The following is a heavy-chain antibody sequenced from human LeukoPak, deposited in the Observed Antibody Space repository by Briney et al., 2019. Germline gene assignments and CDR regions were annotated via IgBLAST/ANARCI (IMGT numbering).Heavy chain of an antibody. D-gene: IGHD3-22*01. CDR2: ISSGTTDT. V-gene: IGHV3-21*01. CDR1: GFTFSRYN. CDR3: ARGLTYYYAGSAYPADAFDL. J-gene: IGHJ3*01. Sequence: KTGGSLRLSCAASGFTFSRYNMKWVRQAPGKGLECLSSISSGTTDTYYADSVKGRFTISRDNAKNSLYLQMNSLRAGDTAVYYCARGLTYYYAGSAYPADAFDLWGQGTMVTVSS.